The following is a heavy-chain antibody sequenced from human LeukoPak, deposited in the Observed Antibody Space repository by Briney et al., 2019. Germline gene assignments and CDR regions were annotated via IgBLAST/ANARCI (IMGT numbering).Heavy chain of an antibody. V-gene: IGHV3-66*01. Sequence: GGSLRLSCAASGFTVSSNYMSWVRQAPGKGLGWVSVIYSGGSTYYADSVKGRFTISRDNSKNTLYLQMNRLRAEDTAVYYWARERAQITMIVAEAGTNAFDIWGQGTMVTVSS. CDR2: IYSGGST. CDR1: GFTVSSNY. D-gene: IGHD3-22*01. J-gene: IGHJ3*02. CDR3: ARERAQITMIVAEAGTNAFDI.